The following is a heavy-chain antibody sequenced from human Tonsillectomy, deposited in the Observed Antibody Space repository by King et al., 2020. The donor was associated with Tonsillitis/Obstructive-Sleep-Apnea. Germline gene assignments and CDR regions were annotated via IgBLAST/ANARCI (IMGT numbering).Heavy chain of an antibody. CDR3: ARGGYTYGHYYYYPMDV. J-gene: IGHJ6*03. CDR2: IYPGDSET. V-gene: IGHV5-51*01. CDR1: GYSFTSFW. Sequence: QLVQSGAEVKKPGESLKISCKGSGYSFTSFWIGWVRQMPGKGLEWMGIIYPGDSETRYSPSFQGQVTMSVDKSISTAYLQWSSLKASDTAIYYCARGGYTYGHYYYYPMDVWGKGATVTVSS. D-gene: IGHD5-18*01.